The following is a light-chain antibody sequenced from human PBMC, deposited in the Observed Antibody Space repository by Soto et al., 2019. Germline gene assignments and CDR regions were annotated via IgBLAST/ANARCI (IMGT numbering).Light chain of an antibody. Sequence: EIVMTQSPATLSLSPGERAALSSGASKGFITKLAWSQQKPGQPPRLLIYGASTRATGVPARFTGSESGSEFTLTISGLQSEDFAVYYCQQGHNWPLTFGQGTRLEI. J-gene: IGKJ2*01. V-gene: IGKV3-15*01. CDR1: KGFITK. CDR3: QQGHNWPLT. CDR2: GAS.